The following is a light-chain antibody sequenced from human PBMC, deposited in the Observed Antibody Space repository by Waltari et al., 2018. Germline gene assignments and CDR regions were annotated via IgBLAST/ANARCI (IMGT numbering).Light chain of an antibody. Sequence: DIVMTQSPDSLAVSLGERGTINCNSTESVLYNSNHKNYLAWYQQKPGQSPKVLIYCASARESGVPDRFSGSGSGTDFTLTISSLQADDVAVYYCQQYYSTPFTFGGGTKVEIK. J-gene: IGKJ4*01. CDR2: CAS. CDR1: ESVLYNSNHKNY. V-gene: IGKV4-1*01. CDR3: QQYYSTPFT.